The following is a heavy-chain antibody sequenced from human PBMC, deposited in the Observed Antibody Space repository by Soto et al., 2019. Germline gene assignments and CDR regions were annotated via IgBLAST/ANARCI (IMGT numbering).Heavy chain of an antibody. Sequence: QVQLVESGGGLVKPGGSLRLSCVVSGFTFSDYYMTWVRQAPGKGLEWVSYIVTSSAYTKYAHSVKGRFSISRDNAKNSLYLEMNSLRVEDTAVYYCARLRASGWYMGGYLDSWGQGTLVTVSS. CDR1: GFTFSDYY. D-gene: IGHD6-13*01. J-gene: IGHJ4*02. CDR3: ARLRASGWYMGGYLDS. CDR2: IVTSSAYT. V-gene: IGHV3-11*06.